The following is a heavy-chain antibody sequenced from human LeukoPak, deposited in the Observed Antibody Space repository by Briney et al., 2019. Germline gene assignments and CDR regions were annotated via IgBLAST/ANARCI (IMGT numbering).Heavy chain of an antibody. CDR3: ARMSGPGGYPPYYMDV. CDR2: IYYSGST. J-gene: IGHJ6*03. V-gene: IGHV4-39*01. D-gene: IGHD3-10*01. Sequence: SGTLSPPCTVSGGSLSNSSYYWGWVRPPPGGGVEGVWAIYYSGSTYYNPSLKSRVTISVDTSENQFSLTLSSVTAADTAVYYCARMSGPGGYPPYYMDVWGKGTTVTVSS. CDR1: GGSLSNSSYY.